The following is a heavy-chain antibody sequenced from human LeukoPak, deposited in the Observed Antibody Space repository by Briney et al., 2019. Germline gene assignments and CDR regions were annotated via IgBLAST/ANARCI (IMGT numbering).Heavy chain of an antibody. CDR1: GGSFSGYY. J-gene: IGHJ4*02. Sequence: KPSETLSLTCAVYGGSFSGYYWSWIRQPPGKGLEWIGEINHNGSTNYNPSLKSRVTISVDTSKNQFSLKLSSVTAADTAVYYCARGDTAMDNPFDYWGQGTLVTVSS. CDR3: ARGDTAMDNPFDY. D-gene: IGHD5-18*01. CDR2: INHNGST. V-gene: IGHV4-34*01.